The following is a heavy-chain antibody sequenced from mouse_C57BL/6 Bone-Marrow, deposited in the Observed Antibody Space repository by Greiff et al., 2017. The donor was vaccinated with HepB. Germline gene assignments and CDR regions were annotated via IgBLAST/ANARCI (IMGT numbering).Heavy chain of an antibody. V-gene: IGHV5-17*01. J-gene: IGHJ2*01. CDR2: ISSGSSTI. Sequence: EVKLVESGGGLVKPGGSLKLSCAASGFTFSDYGMHWVRQAPEKGLEWVAYISSGSSTIYYADTVKGRFTISRDNAKNTLFLQMTSLRSEDTAMYYCARPPITTVNSFDYWGQGTTLTVSS. D-gene: IGHD1-1*01. CDR3: ARPPITTVNSFDY. CDR1: GFTFSDYG.